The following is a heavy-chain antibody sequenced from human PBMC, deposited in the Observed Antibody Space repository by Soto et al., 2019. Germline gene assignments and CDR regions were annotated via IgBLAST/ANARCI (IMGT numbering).Heavy chain of an antibody. CDR3: ARDNSSSPRVYYYYYGMDV. J-gene: IGHJ6*02. V-gene: IGHV1-69*06. CDR2: IIPIFGTA. CDR1: GGTFSSYA. Sequence: GASVKVSCKASGGTFSSYAISWVRQAPGQGLEWMGGIIPIFGTANYAQKFQGRVTITADKSTSTAYMELSSLRSEDTAVYYCARDNSSSPRVYYYYYGMDVWGQGTTVTVSS. D-gene: IGHD6-6*01.